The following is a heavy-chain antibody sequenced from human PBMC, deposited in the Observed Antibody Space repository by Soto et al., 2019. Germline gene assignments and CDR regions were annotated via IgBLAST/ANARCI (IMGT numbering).Heavy chain of an antibody. CDR1: GFTFSSYA. J-gene: IGHJ1*01. V-gene: IGHV3-23*01. CDR2: ISGSGGST. D-gene: IGHD3-22*01. CDR3: ATRDADSSGYIIAYFQR. Sequence: PGGSLRLSCAASGFTFSSYAMSWVRQAPGKGLEWVSAISGSGGSTYYADSVKGRFTISRDNSKNTLYLQMNSLRAEDTAVYYCATRDADSSGYIIAYFQRWGQGTLVTVSS.